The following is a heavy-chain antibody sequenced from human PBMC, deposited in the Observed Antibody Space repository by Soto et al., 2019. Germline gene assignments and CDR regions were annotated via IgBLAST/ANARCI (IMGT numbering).Heavy chain of an antibody. Sequence: SLKVSCKASGGTFRRYTISWVRHAPGQGIEWMGRIIPILIIANYEQKFQGRVTITADKTTSTAYMKLSSMRSEDMAVYYCAREPDRSGYYGALDAFDIRGQGTMVTVSS. V-gene: IGHV1-69*04. D-gene: IGHD3-22*01. CDR1: GGTFRRYT. J-gene: IGHJ3*02. CDR2: IIPILIIA. CDR3: AREPDRSGYYGALDAFDI.